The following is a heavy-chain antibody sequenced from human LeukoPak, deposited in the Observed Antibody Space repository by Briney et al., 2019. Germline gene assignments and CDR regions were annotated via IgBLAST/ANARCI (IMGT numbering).Heavy chain of an antibody. J-gene: IGHJ4*02. D-gene: IGHD3-16*01. CDR2: IYYSGST. V-gene: IGHV4-61*05. Sequence: PSETLSLTCTVSGGSISSSSYYWSWIRQPPGKGLEWIGYIYYSGSTNYNPSLKSRVTISVDTSKNQFSLKLSSVTAADTAVYYCARHTPGGTSVDYWGQGTLVTVSS. CDR1: GGSISSSSYY. CDR3: ARHTPGGTSVDY.